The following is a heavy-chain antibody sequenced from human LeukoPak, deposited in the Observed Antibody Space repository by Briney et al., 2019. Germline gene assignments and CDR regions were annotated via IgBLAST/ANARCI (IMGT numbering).Heavy chain of an antibody. Sequence: ASVKVSCKVSGYTLTELSMHWVRQAPGKGLEWMGGFDPEDGETIYAQKFQGRVTMTEDTSTDTAYMELSSLRSDDTAVYYCARWRWGGIVVVVAANVGYNWFDPWGQGTLVTVSS. D-gene: IGHD2-15*01. CDR3: ARWRWGGIVVVVAANVGYNWFDP. J-gene: IGHJ5*02. V-gene: IGHV1-24*01. CDR2: FDPEDGET. CDR1: GYTLTELS.